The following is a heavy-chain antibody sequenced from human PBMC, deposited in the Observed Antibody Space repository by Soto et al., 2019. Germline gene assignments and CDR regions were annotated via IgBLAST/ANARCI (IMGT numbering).Heavy chain of an antibody. Sequence: GGSLRLSCEASGFTFSTYWMHWVRQAPGKGLIWVSHIDRDGSTTTYADSVRGRFTISIDTSKNEVSLKLTSVTTADTAVYYCARLGAYYQALDSWGQGTLVTVSS. CDR2: IDRDGSTT. D-gene: IGHD3-22*01. J-gene: IGHJ4*02. V-gene: IGHV3-74*01. CDR1: GFTFSTYW. CDR3: ARLGAYYQALDS.